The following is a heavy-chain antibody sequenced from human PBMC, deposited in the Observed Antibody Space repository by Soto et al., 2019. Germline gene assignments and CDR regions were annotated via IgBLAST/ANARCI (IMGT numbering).Heavy chain of an antibody. CDR2: INHSGST. Sequence: SETLSLTCAVYGGSFSGYYWSWIRQPPGKGLEWIGEINHSGSTNYNPSLKSRVTISVDTSKNQFSLKLSSVTAADTAVYYCARWGPIAAAGTRPNWFDPWGQGTLVTVSS. CDR1: GGSFSGYY. J-gene: IGHJ5*02. V-gene: IGHV4-34*01. D-gene: IGHD6-13*01. CDR3: ARWGPIAAAGTRPNWFDP.